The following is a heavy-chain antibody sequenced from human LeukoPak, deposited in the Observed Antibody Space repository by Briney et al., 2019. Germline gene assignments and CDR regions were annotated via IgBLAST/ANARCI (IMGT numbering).Heavy chain of an antibody. V-gene: IGHV4-59*01. J-gene: IGHJ4*02. Sequence: SETLSLTCTVSGGSISSYYWSWIRQPPGKGLEWIGYIYYSGSTNYNPSLKSRVTISVDTSKNQFSLKLSSVTAADTAVYYCARLQILLWFGEGSVDYWGQGTLVTVSS. CDR2: IYYSGST. CDR3: ARLQILLWFGEGSVDY. CDR1: GGSISSYY. D-gene: IGHD3-10*01.